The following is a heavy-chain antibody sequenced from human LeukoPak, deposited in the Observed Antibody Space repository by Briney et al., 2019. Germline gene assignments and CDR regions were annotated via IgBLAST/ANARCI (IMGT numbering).Heavy chain of an antibody. CDR1: GYTFTSYY. D-gene: IGHD3-9*01. CDR2: INPSGGST. CDR3: ARDELRYFDWLLSFDY. V-gene: IGHV1-46*01. Sequence: ASVKVSCKASGYTFTSYYMHWVRQAPGQGLEWMGIINPSGGSTSYAQKLQGRVTMTTDTSTSTAYMELRSLRSDDTAVYYCARDELRYFDWLLSFDYWGQGTLVTISS. J-gene: IGHJ4*02.